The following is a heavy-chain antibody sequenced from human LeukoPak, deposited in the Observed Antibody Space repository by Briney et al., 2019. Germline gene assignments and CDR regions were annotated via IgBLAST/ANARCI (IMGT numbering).Heavy chain of an antibody. V-gene: IGHV4-34*01. CDR1: GGSFSGYY. CDR2: INHSGST. Sequence: SETLSLTCAVYGGSFSGYYWSWIRQPPGKGLEWIGEINHSGSTNYNPSLKSRVTISADTSKNQFSLKLSSVTAADTAVYYCARGRLINTAMDHYFDYWGQGTLVTVSS. D-gene: IGHD5-18*01. CDR3: ARGRLINTAMDHYFDY. J-gene: IGHJ4*02.